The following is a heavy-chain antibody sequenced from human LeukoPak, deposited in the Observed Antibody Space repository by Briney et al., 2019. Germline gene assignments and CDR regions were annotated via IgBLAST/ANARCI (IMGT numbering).Heavy chain of an antibody. Sequence: ASVKVSCKASGYTFTGYYMHWVRQAPGQGLEWMGWINPNSGGTNYAQKFQGRVTTTRDTSISTAYMELSRLRSDDTAVYYCARDRTWELLRGFTNYYFDYWGQGTLVTVSS. CDR2: INPNSGGT. D-gene: IGHD1-26*01. CDR1: GYTFTGYY. V-gene: IGHV1-2*02. CDR3: ARDRTWELLRGFTNYYFDY. J-gene: IGHJ4*02.